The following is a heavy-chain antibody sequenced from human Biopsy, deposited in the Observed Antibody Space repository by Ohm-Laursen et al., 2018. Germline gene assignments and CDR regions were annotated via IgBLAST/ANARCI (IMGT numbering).Heavy chain of an antibody. CDR3: ARHPTGFWFDP. J-gene: IGHJ5*02. CDR2: VYFSGNT. V-gene: IGHV4-39*01. CDR1: GGSIRGSTYY. Sequence: GTLSLTCNVSGGSIRGSTYYWGWIRQTPGKGLEWIGSVYFSGNTYYNPSLGGRVTISVDTSKNQFSLKLISVTAADTAVYYCARHPTGFWFDPWGQGTLVIVSS.